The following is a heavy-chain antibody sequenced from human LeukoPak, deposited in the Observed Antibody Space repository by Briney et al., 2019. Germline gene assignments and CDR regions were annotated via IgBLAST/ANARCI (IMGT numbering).Heavy chain of an antibody. CDR1: GGSISSYY. D-gene: IGHD1-26*01. Sequence: PSETLSLTCTVSGGSISSYYWSWIRQPAGKGLEWIGRIYTSGSTNYNPSLKSRVTMSVDTSKNQFSLKLSSVTAADTAAYYCARDRKLTKWGYFDYWGQGTLVTVSS. J-gene: IGHJ4*02. V-gene: IGHV4-4*07. CDR2: IYTSGST. CDR3: ARDRKLTKWGYFDY.